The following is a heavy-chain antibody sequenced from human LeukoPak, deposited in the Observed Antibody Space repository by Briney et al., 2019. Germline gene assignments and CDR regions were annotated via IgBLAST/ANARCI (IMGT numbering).Heavy chain of an antibody. CDR2: INPSGGST. CDR3: AREPRPFDY. Sequence: ASVKVSCKASGYTFTSYYIHWVRQAPGQGLEWMGIINPSGGSTSHAQKFQGRVTMTRDTSTSTVYMELSSLRSEDSAVYYCAREPRPFDYWGQGTLVTVSS. V-gene: IGHV1-46*01. J-gene: IGHJ4*02. CDR1: GYTFTSYY.